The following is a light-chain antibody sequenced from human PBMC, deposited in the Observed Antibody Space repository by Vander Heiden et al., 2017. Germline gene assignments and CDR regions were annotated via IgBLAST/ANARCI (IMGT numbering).Light chain of an antibody. CDR3: SSYTSSSTLV. V-gene: IGLV2-14*03. CDR1: SSDVGGYNS. CDR2: DVT. J-gene: IGLJ1*01. Sequence: ALTQPAPVSGSPGQSIALSCTGTSSDVGGYNSVSWYQQHPGKAPKLVIYDVTYRPSGVSNRFSGSKSGNTASLTISGLQNEDEADYYCSSYTSSSTLVFGTGTKVTVL.